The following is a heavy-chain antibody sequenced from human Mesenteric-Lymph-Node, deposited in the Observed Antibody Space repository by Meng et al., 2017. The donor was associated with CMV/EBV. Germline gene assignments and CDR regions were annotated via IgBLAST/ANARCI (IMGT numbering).Heavy chain of an antibody. D-gene: IGHD1-14*01. J-gene: IGHJ4*02. V-gene: IGHV3-7*01. CDR1: GFTFSDYW. CDR2: IKEDGRDK. Sequence: GESLKISCAVSGFTFSDYWMSWVRQAPGKGLEWVANIKEDGRDKYYVDSVKGRFTISRDNAKNSLYLQMDSLRAEDSAVYYCVRDLGISGTTDYFDYWGQGTLVTVSS. CDR3: VRDLGISGTTDYFDY.